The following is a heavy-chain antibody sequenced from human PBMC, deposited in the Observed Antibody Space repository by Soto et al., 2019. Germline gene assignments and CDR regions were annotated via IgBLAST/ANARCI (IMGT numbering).Heavy chain of an antibody. CDR1: GDTFTSNF. CDR3: ARDPAVAGPSGDAFDI. D-gene: IGHD6-19*01. CDR2: INPNGGRT. Sequence: APVKVCWKASGDTFTSNFMHWPRQEPGQGLEWLGIINPNGGRTTYAQKFQGRVTMTRDTSTSTVYMEMSSLRSDDTAVYYCARDPAVAGPSGDAFDIWGQGTMVTV. V-gene: IGHV1-46*01. J-gene: IGHJ3*02.